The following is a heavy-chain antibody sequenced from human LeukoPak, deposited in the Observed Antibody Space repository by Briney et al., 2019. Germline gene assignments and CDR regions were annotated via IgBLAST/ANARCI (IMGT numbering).Heavy chain of an antibody. V-gene: IGHV3-33*01. Sequence: GGSLRLSCAASGFTFSSYGMHWVRQAPGKGLEWVAVIWYDGSNKYYADSVKGRFTISRDNAKNSLYLQMNSLRAEDTAVYYCARAAPNYGGNSWFDYWGQGTLVTVSS. D-gene: IGHD4-23*01. CDR3: ARAAPNYGGNSWFDY. J-gene: IGHJ4*02. CDR2: IWYDGSNK. CDR1: GFTFSSYG.